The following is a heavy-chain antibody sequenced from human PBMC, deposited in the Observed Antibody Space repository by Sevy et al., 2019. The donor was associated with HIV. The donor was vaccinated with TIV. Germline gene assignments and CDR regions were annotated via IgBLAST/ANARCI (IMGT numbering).Heavy chain of an antibody. CDR1: GYTFTTYP. CDR2: ISTYSGET. D-gene: IGHD3-22*01. V-gene: IGHV1-18*01. Sequence: ASVKVSCKASGYTFTTYPIGWVRQAPGQGLEWMGWISTYSGETRDAQKFQGRATMTTDTSTSTAYLELRGLRSDDTAVYYFARDSDGSGHYYADYFDYWGQGTLVTVSS. J-gene: IGHJ4*02. CDR3: ARDSDGSGHYYADYFDY.